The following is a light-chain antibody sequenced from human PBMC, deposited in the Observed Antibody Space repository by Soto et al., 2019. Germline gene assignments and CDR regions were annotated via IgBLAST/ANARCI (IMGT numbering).Light chain of an antibody. CDR1: QSINNW. V-gene: IGKV1-5*01. J-gene: IGKJ2*01. Sequence: DIQMTQSPSTLSASVGDRVTITCRASQSINNWLAWYQQKPGKAPKSLIYDASSLESGVPSRFSGSGAGTEFTLTISNLQPDDFATYYCRQYHSYSYTIGQGTKLEIK. CDR2: DAS. CDR3: RQYHSYSYT.